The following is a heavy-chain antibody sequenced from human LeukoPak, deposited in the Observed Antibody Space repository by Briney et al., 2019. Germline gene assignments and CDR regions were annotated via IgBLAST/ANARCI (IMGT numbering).Heavy chain of an antibody. CDR1: GYTFTDYY. D-gene: IGHD4-17*01. J-gene: IGHJ4*02. Sequence: ASVKVSCKASGYTFTDYYMHWVRQAPGQGLEWMGRINPNSGGTNYAQKFQGRVTMTRDTSISTAYMELSRLRSDDTAVYYCARDRNGDYVNYFDYWGQGTLVTVSS. CDR2: INPNSGGT. CDR3: ARDRNGDYVNYFDY. V-gene: IGHV1-2*06.